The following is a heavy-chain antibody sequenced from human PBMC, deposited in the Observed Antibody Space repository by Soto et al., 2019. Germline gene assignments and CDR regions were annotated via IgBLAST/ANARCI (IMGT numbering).Heavy chain of an antibody. J-gene: IGHJ4*02. D-gene: IGHD3-10*01. CDR3: AKVHGSGNYHNFPDY. Sequence: GGSLRLSCAASGFTFSTYAISWVRQAPGKGLEWVSLISGSGGSTYYADSVKGRFTISRDNSKNTLYLQMNSLRAEDTAVYYCAKVHGSGNYHNFPDYWGQGTPVTVSS. CDR1: GFTFSTYA. V-gene: IGHV3-23*01. CDR2: ISGSGGST.